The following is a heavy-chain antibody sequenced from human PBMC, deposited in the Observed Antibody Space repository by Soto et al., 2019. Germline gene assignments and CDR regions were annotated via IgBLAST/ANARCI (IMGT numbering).Heavy chain of an antibody. CDR1: GYTFTSYG. Sequence: ASVKVSCKASGYTFTSYGISWVRQAPGQGLEWMGWISAYNGNTNYAQKLQGRVTMTTDTSTSTAYTELRSLRSDDTAVYYCARALLSGRTWLEGCARWVYYYYGMDVWGQGTTVTVSS. CDR3: ARALLSGRTWLEGCARWVYYYYGMDV. D-gene: IGHD3-3*01. V-gene: IGHV1-18*01. CDR2: ISAYNGNT. J-gene: IGHJ6*02.